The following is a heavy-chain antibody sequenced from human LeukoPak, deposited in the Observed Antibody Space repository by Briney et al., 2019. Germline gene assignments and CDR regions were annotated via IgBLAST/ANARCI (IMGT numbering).Heavy chain of an antibody. CDR3: ASPGGYSSSWLVDY. D-gene: IGHD6-13*01. V-gene: IGHV4-59*08. CDR2: IYYSGST. CDR1: GGSISSYY. Sequence: SETLSLTCTVSGGSISSYYWSWIRQPPGKGLEWIGNIYYSGSTNYNPSLKSRVTISVDTSKNQFSLKLSSVTAADTAVYYCASPGGYSSSWLVDYWGQGTLVTVSS. J-gene: IGHJ4*02.